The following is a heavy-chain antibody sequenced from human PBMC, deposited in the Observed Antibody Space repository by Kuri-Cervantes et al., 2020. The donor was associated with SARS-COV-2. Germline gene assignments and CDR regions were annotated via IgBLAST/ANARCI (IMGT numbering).Heavy chain of an antibody. D-gene: IGHD4-17*01. V-gene: IGHV3-23*01. J-gene: IGHJ6*02. Sequence: LSLTCAASGFTFSSYAMSWVRQAPGKGLEWVSAISGSGGSTYYADSVKGRFTISRDNSKNTLYLQMNSLRAEDTAVYYCAKDRGLTTDYYYYGMDVWGQGTTVTVSS. CDR1: GFTFSSYA. CDR2: ISGSGGST. CDR3: AKDRGLTTDYYYYGMDV.